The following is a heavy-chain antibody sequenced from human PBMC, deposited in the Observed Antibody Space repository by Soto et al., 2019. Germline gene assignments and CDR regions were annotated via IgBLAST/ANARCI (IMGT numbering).Heavy chain of an antibody. D-gene: IGHD3-10*01. CDR1: GFRFSSYW. J-gene: IGHJ6*02. Sequence: PGGSLRLSCAASGFRFSSYWMHWVRQVPGKGLVWVARMNEDGGTTDYADSVKGRFTISRDNAKNTLYLQMNSLRVEDTAVYYCASDLSGRADVWGQGTRVTVSS. CDR3: ASDLSGRADV. CDR2: MNEDGGTT. V-gene: IGHV3-74*01.